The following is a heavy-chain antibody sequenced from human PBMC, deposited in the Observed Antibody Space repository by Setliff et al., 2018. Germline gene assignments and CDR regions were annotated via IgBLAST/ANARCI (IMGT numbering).Heavy chain of an antibody. J-gene: IGHJ4*02. CDR1: GLIVSDIH. Sequence: GGSLRLSCVVSGLIVSDIHMTWVRQTPGKGLEWLSVIYNSDSTYYTDSVKGRFTISRDNSKNTVYLQMNNLRADDTAIYYCARTCSGSGCYAGLESWGQGTPVTVSS. V-gene: IGHV3-53*01. CDR3: ARTCSGSGCYAGLES. CDR2: IYNSDST. D-gene: IGHD2-15*01.